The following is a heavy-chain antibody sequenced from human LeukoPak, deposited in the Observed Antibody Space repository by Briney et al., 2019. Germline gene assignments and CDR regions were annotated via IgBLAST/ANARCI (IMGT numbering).Heavy chain of an antibody. CDR2: ISLSGYT. D-gene: IGHD1-26*01. J-gene: IGHJ4*02. V-gene: IGHV4-4*02. CDR3: SRESGPYSPFGH. Sequence: SVTLSLTCGVSGGSITTTNYWSWVRQSPGRGLEWIGEISLSGYTGFNPSLRGRVTMSLDESKNRLSLTLTSVTAADTAIYYCSRESGPYSPFGHWGQGILVTVVS. CDR1: GGSITTTNY.